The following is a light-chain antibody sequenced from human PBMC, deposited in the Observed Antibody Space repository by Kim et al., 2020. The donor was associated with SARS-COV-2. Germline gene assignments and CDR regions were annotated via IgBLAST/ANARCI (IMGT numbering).Light chain of an antibody. CDR2: GAS. Sequence: EIVLTQSPGTLSLSPGERATLSCRASQSVSSSYLAWYQQKPGQAPRLLIYGASSRATGIPDRFSGSGSGTDFTLTISRLEPEDFAVYYCKQYVTFGQGTKVDIK. J-gene: IGKJ1*01. V-gene: IGKV3-20*01. CDR1: QSVSSSY. CDR3: KQYVT.